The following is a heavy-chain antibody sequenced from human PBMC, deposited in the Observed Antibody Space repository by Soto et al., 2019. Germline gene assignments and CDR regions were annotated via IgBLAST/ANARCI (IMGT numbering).Heavy chain of an antibody. CDR1: GGSISSYY. D-gene: IGHD1-26*01. Sequence: QVQLQESGPGLVKPSETLSLTCTVSGGSISSYYWSWIRQPPGKGLEWIGYIYYSGRTNYNPSLKSRVPLSVDTSKNQFSLKLSSVTAADTALYYCARMGVVGATTFDYWGQGTLVTVSS. CDR3: ARMGVVGATTFDY. J-gene: IGHJ4*02. V-gene: IGHV4-59*01. CDR2: IYYSGRT.